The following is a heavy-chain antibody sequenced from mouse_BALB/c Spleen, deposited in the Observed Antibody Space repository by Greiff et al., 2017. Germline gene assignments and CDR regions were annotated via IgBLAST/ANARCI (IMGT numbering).Heavy chain of an antibody. J-gene: IGHJ4*01. CDR2: IDPANGNT. Sequence: EVQLQQSGAELVKPGASVKLSCTASGFNIKDTYMHWVKQRPEQGLEWIGRIDPANGNTKYDPKFQGKATITADTSSNTAYLQLSSLTSEDTAVYYCARIYYGNYYAMDYWGEGTSVTVSS. CDR1: GFNIKDTY. V-gene: IGHV14-3*02. D-gene: IGHD2-1*01. CDR3: ARIYYGNYYAMDY.